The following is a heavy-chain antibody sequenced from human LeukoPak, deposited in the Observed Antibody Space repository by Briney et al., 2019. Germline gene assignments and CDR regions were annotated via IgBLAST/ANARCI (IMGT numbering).Heavy chain of an antibody. CDR1: GFTFSSYA. D-gene: IGHD3/OR15-3a*01. CDR3: ASGTGGTFFDS. Sequence: GGSLRLSCAASGFTFSSYAMSWVRQAPGKGLEWVAVISYDGSNKDYANSVKGRFTISRDSSKNTLYLQMNSLRAEDTAVFYCASGTGGTFFDSWGQGTLVTVSS. CDR2: ISYDGSNK. J-gene: IGHJ4*02. V-gene: IGHV3-30-3*01.